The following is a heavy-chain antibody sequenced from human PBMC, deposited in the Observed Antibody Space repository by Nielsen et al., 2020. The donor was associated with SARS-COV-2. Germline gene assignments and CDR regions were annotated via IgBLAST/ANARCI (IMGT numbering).Heavy chain of an antibody. CDR1: GGSISSYY. Sequence: SETLSLTCTVSGGSISSYYWSWIRQPPGKGLEWIGYIYYSGSTNYNPSLKSRVTISVDTSKNQFSLKLSSVTAADTAVYYCARVAGSSSGPYYFDYWGQGTLVTASS. D-gene: IGHD6-6*01. J-gene: IGHJ4*02. CDR2: IYYSGST. CDR3: ARVAGSSSGPYYFDY. V-gene: IGHV4-59*01.